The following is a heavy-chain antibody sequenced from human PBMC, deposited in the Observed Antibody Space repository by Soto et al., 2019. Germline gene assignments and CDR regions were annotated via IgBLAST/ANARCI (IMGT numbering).Heavy chain of an antibody. CDR2: IYYSGST. CDR3: ASQQLVHYYYGMDG. V-gene: IGHV4-39*01. CDR1: GGSISSSSYY. D-gene: IGHD6-13*01. J-gene: IGHJ6*02. Sequence: SETLSLTCTVSGGSISSSSYYWGWIRQPPGKGPEWIGSIYYSGSTYYNPSLKSRVTISVDTSKNQFSLKLSSVTAADTAVYYCASQQLVHYYYGMDGWGQGTTVTFSS.